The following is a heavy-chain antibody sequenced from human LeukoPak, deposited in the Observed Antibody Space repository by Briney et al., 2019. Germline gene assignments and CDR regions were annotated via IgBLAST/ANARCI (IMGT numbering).Heavy chain of an antibody. J-gene: IGHJ5*02. D-gene: IGHD2-2*02. Sequence: ASVKVSCKASGYTFTSYGISWVRQAPGQGLEWMGWISAYNGNRNYAQKLQGRVTMTTDTSTSTAYMELRSLRSDDTAVYYCARGNLGYCSSTSCYTWFDPWGQGTLVTVSS. CDR1: GYTFTSYG. CDR3: ARGNLGYCSSTSCYTWFDP. V-gene: IGHV1-18*01. CDR2: ISAYNGNR.